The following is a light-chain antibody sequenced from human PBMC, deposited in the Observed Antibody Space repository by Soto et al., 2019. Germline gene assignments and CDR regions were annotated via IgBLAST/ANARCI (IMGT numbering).Light chain of an antibody. Sequence: EIVLTQSPGTLSLSPRERATLSCRASQSFRGLLAWYQQTHGQAPRILIYDAYNRDTGIPPRFSGSGSGTDFTLTISSLEPEDSEVYYCQQRHMWPITFGQGTRLEIK. CDR1: QSFRGL. CDR3: QQRHMWPIT. J-gene: IGKJ5*01. V-gene: IGKV3-11*01. CDR2: DAY.